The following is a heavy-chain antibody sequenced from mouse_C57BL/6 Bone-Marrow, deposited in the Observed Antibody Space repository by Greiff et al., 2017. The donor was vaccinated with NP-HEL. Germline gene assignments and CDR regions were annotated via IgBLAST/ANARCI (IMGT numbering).Heavy chain of an antibody. CDR1: GYTFTDYY. J-gene: IGHJ4*01. CDR2: INPNNGGT. Sequence: EVQLQQSGPELVKPGASVKISCKASGYTFTDYYMNWVKQSHGKSLEWIGDINPNNGGTSYNQKFKGKATLTVDKSSSTAYMQLRSLTSEDSAVYYCDGPSSDYDALNSMAYWGQGTSVTVSS. V-gene: IGHV1-26*01. CDR3: DGPSSDYDALNSMAY. D-gene: IGHD2-4*01.